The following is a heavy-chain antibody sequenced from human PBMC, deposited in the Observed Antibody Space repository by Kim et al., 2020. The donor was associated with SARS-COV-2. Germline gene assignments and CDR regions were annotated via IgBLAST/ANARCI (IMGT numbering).Heavy chain of an antibody. D-gene: IGHD5-18*01. J-gene: IGHJ6*02. CDR1: GFTFSSYG. Sequence: GGSLRLSCAASGFTFSSYGMHWVRQAPGKGLEWVAVISYDGSNKYYADSVKGRFTISRDNSKNTLYLQMNSLRAEDTAVYYCAKDGTDTAMVPYYYYGMDVWGQGTTVTVSS. CDR3: AKDGTDTAMVPYYYYGMDV. CDR2: ISYDGSNK. V-gene: IGHV3-30*18.